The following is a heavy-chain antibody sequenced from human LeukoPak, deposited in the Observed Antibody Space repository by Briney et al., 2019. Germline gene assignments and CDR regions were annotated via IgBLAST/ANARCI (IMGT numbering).Heavy chain of an antibody. CDR3: AKDRGFLGGYYFDY. V-gene: IGHV3-48*01. J-gene: IGHJ4*02. D-gene: IGHD6-25*01. CDR2: ISSSSSTI. Sequence: GGSLRLSCAASGFTFSSYSMNWVRQAPGKGLEWVSYISSSSSTIYYADSVKGRFTISRDNSKNTLYLQMNSLRAEDTAVYYCAKDRGFLGGYYFDYWGQGTLVTVSS. CDR1: GFTFSSYS.